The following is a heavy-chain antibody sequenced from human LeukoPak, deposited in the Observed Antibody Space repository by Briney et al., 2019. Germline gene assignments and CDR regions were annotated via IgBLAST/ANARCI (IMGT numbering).Heavy chain of an antibody. J-gene: IGHJ6*03. CDR3: AREVYQLLSDYYYMDV. D-gene: IGHD2-2*01. CDR1: GFTFSNSW. V-gene: IGHV3-7*01. Sequence: GGSLRLSCAASGFTFSNSWMNWVRQAPGKGLEWVANIKEDGTEEDYLDSVKGRFTISRDNAQNSLYLQMNSLRAEDTAVYYCAREVYQLLSDYYYMDVWGKGTTVTVSS. CDR2: IKEDGTEE.